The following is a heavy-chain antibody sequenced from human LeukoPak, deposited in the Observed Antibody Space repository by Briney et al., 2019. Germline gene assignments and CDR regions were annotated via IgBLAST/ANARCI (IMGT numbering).Heavy chain of an antibody. D-gene: IGHD6-13*01. CDR1: GFTFSSYW. CDR2: ISSDGSGT. CDR3: ARGGLSSSFDY. J-gene: IGHJ4*02. Sequence: GGSLRLSCAASGFTFSSYWMHWVRQAPGKGLVWVSRISSDGSGTNYADSVKGRFTISRDNAKSALCLQMNSLRAEDTAVYYCARGGLSSSFDYWGQGTLVTVSS. V-gene: IGHV3-74*01.